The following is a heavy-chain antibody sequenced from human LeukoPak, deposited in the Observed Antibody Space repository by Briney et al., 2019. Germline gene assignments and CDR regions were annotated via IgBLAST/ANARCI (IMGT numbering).Heavy chain of an antibody. CDR2: INPSGGST. V-gene: IGHV1-46*01. J-gene: IGHJ3*02. Sequence: ASVKVSCKASGYTFTSYYMHWVRQPPGQGLEWMGIINPSGGSTSYAQKFQGRVTMTRDTSTSTVYMELSSLRSEDTAVYYCARGGPRWLQLTHDAFDIWGQGTMVTVSS. CDR3: ARGGPRWLQLTHDAFDI. CDR1: GYTFTSYY. D-gene: IGHD5-24*01.